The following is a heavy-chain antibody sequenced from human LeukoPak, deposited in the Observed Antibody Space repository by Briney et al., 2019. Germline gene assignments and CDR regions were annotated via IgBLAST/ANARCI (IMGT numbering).Heavy chain of an antibody. CDR1: GFTFSGFW. CDR3: ARDWHWGSDY. D-gene: IGHD7-27*01. Sequence: PGESLRLSCAASGFTFSGFWMTWVRQAPGKGLEWVANIRQDGSDKNCVDSVKGRFAISRDNAKNSLYLQMNNLRVEDTAVYYCARDWHWGSDYWGQGTLVTVSS. J-gene: IGHJ4*02. CDR2: IRQDGSDK. V-gene: IGHV3-7*05.